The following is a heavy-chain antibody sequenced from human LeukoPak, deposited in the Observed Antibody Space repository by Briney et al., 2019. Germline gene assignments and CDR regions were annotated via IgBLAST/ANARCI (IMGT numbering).Heavy chain of an antibody. V-gene: IGHV4-59*01. CDR2: IYYSGST. Sequence: SETLSLTCTVSGGSISSYYWSWIRQPPGKGLERIGYIYYSGSTNYNPSLKSRVTISVDTSKNQFSLKLSSVAAADTAVYYCARAPIGRDAFDIWGQGTMVTVSS. J-gene: IGHJ3*02. CDR1: GGSISSYY. D-gene: IGHD3-10*01. CDR3: ARAPIGRDAFDI.